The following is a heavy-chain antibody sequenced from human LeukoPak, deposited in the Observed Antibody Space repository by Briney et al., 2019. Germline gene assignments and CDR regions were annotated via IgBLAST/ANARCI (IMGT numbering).Heavy chain of an antibody. CDR1: GFTFSSYS. D-gene: IGHD1-26*01. V-gene: IGHV3-21*01. CDR3: ARVPQYSGSYGQGS. Sequence: KPGGSLRLSGAASGFTFSSYSMNWVRQAPGKGLEWVSSISSSSSYIYYADSVKGRFTISRDNAKNSLYLQMNSLRAEDTAVYYCARVPQYSGSYGQGSWGQGTLVTVSS. CDR2: ISSSSSYI. J-gene: IGHJ4*02.